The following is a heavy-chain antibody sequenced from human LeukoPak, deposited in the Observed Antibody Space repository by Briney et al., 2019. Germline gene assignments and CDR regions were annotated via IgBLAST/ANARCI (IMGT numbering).Heavy chain of an antibody. Sequence: EASVKVSCKASGYTFTSYGISWVRQAPGQGLEWMGWISAYNGNTNYAQKLQGRITMSRDTSTSTVYMELSSLRSEDTAFYYCATDHSMANTAWWFDPWGQGTLVTVSS. J-gene: IGHJ5*02. CDR2: ISAYNGNT. V-gene: IGHV1-18*01. D-gene: IGHD5-24*01. CDR1: GYTFTSYG. CDR3: ATDHSMANTAWWFDP.